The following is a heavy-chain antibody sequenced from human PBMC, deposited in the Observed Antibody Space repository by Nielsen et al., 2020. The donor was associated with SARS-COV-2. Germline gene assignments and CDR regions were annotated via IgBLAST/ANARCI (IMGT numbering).Heavy chain of an antibody. Sequence: SETLSLTCAVSSSGTFNNYYYTWVRQPPGKGLEWLGEINHSGKTNYNPSLQKRITLSMDTAKRQFSLTLRSVTAADTALYFCAREPMGYPGYWGEGSLVTVSS. J-gene: IGHJ4*02. D-gene: IGHD3-16*02. CDR1: SSGTFNNYY. CDR3: AREPMGYPGY. CDR2: INHSGKT. V-gene: IGHV4-34*01.